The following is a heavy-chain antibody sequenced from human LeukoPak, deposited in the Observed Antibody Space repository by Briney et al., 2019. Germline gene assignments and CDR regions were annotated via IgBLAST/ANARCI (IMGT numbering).Heavy chain of an antibody. J-gene: IGHJ6*03. CDR3: ARGRIAYSYYYYYMDV. V-gene: IGHV4-34*01. CDR1: GGSFSGYY. CDR2: INHSGST. Sequence: PSETLSLTCAVYGGSFSGYYWSWIRQPPGKGLEWIGEINHSGSTNYNPSLKSRVTISVDTSKNQFSLKLSSVTAADTAVYYCARGRIAYSYYYYYMDVWGKGTTVTVS. D-gene: IGHD2-21*01.